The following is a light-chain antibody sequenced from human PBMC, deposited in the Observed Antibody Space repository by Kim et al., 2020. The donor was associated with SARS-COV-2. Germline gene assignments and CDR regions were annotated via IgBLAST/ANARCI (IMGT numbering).Light chain of an antibody. J-gene: IGKJ5*01. CDR1: RSISSY. V-gene: IGKV1-39*01. CDR3: QQNYSTPPIT. CDR2: DAS. Sequence: GDRVTIACRAIRSISSYLKGFQQKPGRTPKHLIYDASSKQNRGPTRCSSGRSVTNDTLTIISLQPKDFAAYYCQQNYSTPPITFGQGTRLEIK.